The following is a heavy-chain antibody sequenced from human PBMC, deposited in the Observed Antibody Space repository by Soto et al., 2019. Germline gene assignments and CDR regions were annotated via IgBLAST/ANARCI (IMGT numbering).Heavy chain of an antibody. CDR1: GFTFSSYA. V-gene: IGHV3-30-3*01. CDR3: ARNAYYDGSGYYPAC. J-gene: IGHJ4*02. CDR2: ISYDGSNK. Sequence: QVQLVESGGGVVQPGRSLRLSCAASGFTFSSYAMHWVRQAPGKGLEWVAVISYDGSNKYYADSVKGRFTISRDNSKNALDLQMNSLSAEDTAVYYCARNAYYDGSGYYPACWGQGTLFTVSS. D-gene: IGHD3-22*01.